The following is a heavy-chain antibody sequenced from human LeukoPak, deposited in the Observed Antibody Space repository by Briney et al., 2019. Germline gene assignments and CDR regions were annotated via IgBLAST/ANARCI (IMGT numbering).Heavy chain of an antibody. CDR3: ASYYGSGSPWGFYYYGMDV. CDR2: ISSSGSTI. J-gene: IGHJ6*02. CDR1: GFTFSDYY. V-gene: IGHV3-11*01. Sequence: NPGGSLRLSCAASGFTFSDYYMSWIRQAPGKGLEWVSYISSSGSTIYYADSVKGRFTISRDNAKNSLYLQMNSLRAEDTAVYYCASYYGSGSPWGFYYYGMDVWGQGTTVTVSS. D-gene: IGHD3-10*01.